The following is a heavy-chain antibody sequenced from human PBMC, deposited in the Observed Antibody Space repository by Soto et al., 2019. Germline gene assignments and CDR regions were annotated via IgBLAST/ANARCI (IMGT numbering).Heavy chain of an antibody. CDR2: ISGSGGST. J-gene: IGHJ5*01. Sequence: GGSLRLSCAASGFTFSSYAMNWVRQAPGKGLEWVSAISGSGGSTYYADSVKGRFTISRDNSKNTLYLQMNSLRAEDTAVYYCAKVFGYSSGWFDYWGQGTLVTVSS. CDR3: AKVFGYSSGWFDY. CDR1: GFTFSSYA. D-gene: IGHD6-19*01. V-gene: IGHV3-23*01.